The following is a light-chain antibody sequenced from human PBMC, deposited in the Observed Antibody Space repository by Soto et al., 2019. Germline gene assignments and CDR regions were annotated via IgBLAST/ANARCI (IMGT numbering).Light chain of an antibody. CDR2: DAS. V-gene: IGKV1-33*01. Sequence: DIQMTQSPSSLSASVGDRVTITCQASQDISNYLNWYQQKPGKAPKLLIYDASNLETGVPSRSSGSGSGTDFTFTISSLQPEDIATYYCQQYDNLPYTFGQGTK. CDR3: QQYDNLPYT. CDR1: QDISNY. J-gene: IGKJ2*01.